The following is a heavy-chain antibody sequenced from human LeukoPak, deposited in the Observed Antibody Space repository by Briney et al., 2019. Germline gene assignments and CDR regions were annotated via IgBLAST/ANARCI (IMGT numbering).Heavy chain of an antibody. CDR2: IYYSGST. V-gene: IGHV4-59*01. CDR1: GGSISSYY. D-gene: IGHD4-17*01. J-gene: IGHJ4*02. Sequence: SETLSLTCTVSGGSISSYYWSWIRQPPGKGLEWIGYIYYSGSTNYNPSLKSRVTISVDTSKNQFSLKLSSVTAADTAVYYCARGRDDYGDLDYWGQGTLVTVSS. CDR3: ARGRDDYGDLDY.